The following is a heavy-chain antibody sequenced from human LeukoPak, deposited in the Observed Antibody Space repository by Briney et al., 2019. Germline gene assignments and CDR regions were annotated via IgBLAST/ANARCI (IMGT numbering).Heavy chain of an antibody. CDR3: ATSPPVVPAAITAFDI. CDR1: GGSINSYY. Sequence: SETLSLTSTVSGGSINSYYWSWIRQSAGKGLEWIGRIYTSGSTPDYSPSLKSRVTMSIDTSKNQSSLQLSSVTAADTAVYYCATSPPVVPAAITAFDIWGQGTMVTVSS. J-gene: IGHJ3*02. CDR2: IYTSGSTP. V-gene: IGHV4-4*07. D-gene: IGHD2-2*01.